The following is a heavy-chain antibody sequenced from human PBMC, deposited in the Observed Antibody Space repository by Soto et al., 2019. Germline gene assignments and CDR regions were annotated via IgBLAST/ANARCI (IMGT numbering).Heavy chain of an antibody. V-gene: IGHV3-23*01. CDR2: ISVSGSRT. CDR1: GFTLSYYG. D-gene: IGHD3-10*01. Sequence: EVQLLESGGRLVQPGRSLRLSCAGSGFTLSYYGMSWVRQAPGKGLEWVSAISVSGSRTYYADSVKGRFTISKDNFKNAQYLKMHSLRVEDTAIYYCAKQGDSGGFGEFDDWGQGALVSVSS. CDR3: AKQGDSGGFGEFDD. J-gene: IGHJ4*02.